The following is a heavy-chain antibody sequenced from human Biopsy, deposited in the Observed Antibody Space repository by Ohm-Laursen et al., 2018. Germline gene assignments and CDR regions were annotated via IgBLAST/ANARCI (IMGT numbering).Heavy chain of an antibody. D-gene: IGHD2-8*01. CDR3: ARDPLNGHKHFDY. CDR2: INCKTGAT. Sequence: GESLKISCKVSSYTFTDYNIHWMRQAPGQGLEWLGYINCKTGATNYAQKFQGTVTMTRDTSISTAYLALGSLRSADTAIYYCARDPLNGHKHFDYWGQGSLVTVSS. V-gene: IGHV1-2*02. J-gene: IGHJ4*02. CDR1: SYTFTDYN.